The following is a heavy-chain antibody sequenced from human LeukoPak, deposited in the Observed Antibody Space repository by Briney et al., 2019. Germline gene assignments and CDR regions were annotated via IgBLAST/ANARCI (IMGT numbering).Heavy chain of an antibody. CDR2: IYYRGTT. Sequence: SETLSLTCTVSGGSISSSNYNWGWIRQPPGKGPEWIASIYYRGTTYYNPSLKSRVTISVDTSKSQFSLRLRSVTAADTAVYYCARQVRIFGVVSSYNWFDPWGQGTLVTVSS. CDR1: GGSISSSNYN. J-gene: IGHJ5*02. V-gene: IGHV4-39*01. D-gene: IGHD3-3*01. CDR3: ARQVRIFGVVSSYNWFDP.